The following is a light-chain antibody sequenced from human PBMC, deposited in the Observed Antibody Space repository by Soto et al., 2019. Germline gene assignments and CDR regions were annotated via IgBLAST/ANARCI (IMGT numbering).Light chain of an antibody. CDR3: SSFTSSRTWV. J-gene: IGLJ3*02. CDR1: SSNIGSNY. V-gene: IGLV1-47*01. Sequence: QSVVTQPTSASGTPGQRVTISCSGSSSNIGSNYVYWYQQLPGTAPKLLIYRNNQRPSGVPDRFCGSKSGSSVSLAISGRRADYEADYYCSSFTSSRTWVFGGGTKVTVL. CDR2: RNN.